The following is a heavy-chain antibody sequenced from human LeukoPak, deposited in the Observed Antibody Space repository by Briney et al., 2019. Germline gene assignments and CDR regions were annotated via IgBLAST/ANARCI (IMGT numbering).Heavy chain of an antibody. CDR1: GFTFSSYA. CDR3: ARDGSVAGFNWFDP. Sequence: GGSLRLSCAASGFTFSSYAMHWVRQAPGKGLEWVAVISSDGSNKYYADSMKGRFTISRDNSKNTLYLQMNSLRGEDTAVYYCARDGSVAGFNWFDPWGQGTLVTVSS. CDR2: ISSDGSNK. V-gene: IGHV3-30*04. J-gene: IGHJ5*02. D-gene: IGHD6-19*01.